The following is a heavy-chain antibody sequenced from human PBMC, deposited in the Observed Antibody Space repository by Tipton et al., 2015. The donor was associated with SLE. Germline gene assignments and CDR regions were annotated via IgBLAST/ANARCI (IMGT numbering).Heavy chain of an antibody. J-gene: IGHJ4*02. CDR1: GFTFSDYY. Sequence: SLRLSCAASGFTFSDYYMGWIRQAPGKGLEWVSYISSSSSYRNYADSVKGRFTISRDNAKNSLYLQMNSLRAEDTAVYYCARAMVRGVIFDYWGQGTLVTVSS. CDR3: ARAMVRGVIFDY. V-gene: IGHV3-11*05. D-gene: IGHD3-10*01. CDR2: ISSSSSYR.